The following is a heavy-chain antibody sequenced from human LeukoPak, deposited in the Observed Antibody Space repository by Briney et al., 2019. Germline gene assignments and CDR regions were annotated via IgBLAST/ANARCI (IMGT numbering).Heavy chain of an antibody. CDR3: ARDGASGFGFNWFDP. Sequence: ASVKVSCKAFGYTFTNYYIHWVRQAPGQGLESMGIINPSSGSTSYAQKFRGRVTVTRDMSTGTVYMELTSLRSEDTALYYCARDGASGFGFNWFDPWGQGTLVTVSS. CDR2: INPSSGST. D-gene: IGHD1-26*01. J-gene: IGHJ5*02. V-gene: IGHV1-46*01. CDR1: GYTFTNYY.